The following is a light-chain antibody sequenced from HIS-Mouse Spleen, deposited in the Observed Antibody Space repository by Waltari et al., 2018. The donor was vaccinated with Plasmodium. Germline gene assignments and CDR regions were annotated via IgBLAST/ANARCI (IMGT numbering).Light chain of an antibody. Sequence: QSVLTQPPSASGTPGQRPTFSCSGSSSNIGSNYVYWYQQPPGTAPKLLIYRNNQRPSGVPDRFSGSKSGTSASLAISGLRSEDEADYYCAAWDDSLSGRVFGGGTKLTVL. CDR2: RNN. J-gene: IGLJ3*02. V-gene: IGLV1-47*01. CDR1: SSNIGSNY. CDR3: AAWDDSLSGRV.